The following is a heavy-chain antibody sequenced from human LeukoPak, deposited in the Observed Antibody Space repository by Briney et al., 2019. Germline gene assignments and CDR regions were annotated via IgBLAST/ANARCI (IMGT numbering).Heavy chain of an antibody. Sequence: SVKVSCKASGGTFSSYAISWVRQAPGQGLEWMGRIIPILGIANYAQKFQGRVTITADKSTSTAYMELSSLRSEDTAVYYCARSDEPYYFDYWGQGTLVTVSS. CDR1: GGTFSSYA. J-gene: IGHJ4*02. V-gene: IGHV1-69*04. CDR2: IIPILGIA. CDR3: ARSDEPYYFDY.